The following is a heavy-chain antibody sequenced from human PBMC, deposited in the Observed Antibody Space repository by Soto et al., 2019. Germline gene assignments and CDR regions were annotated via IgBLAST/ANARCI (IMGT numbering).Heavy chain of an antibody. V-gene: IGHV1-69*06. D-gene: IGHD4-17*01. J-gene: IGHJ6*02. CDR3: ARGIMTTVSRNYYYGMDV. Sequence: SVKVSCKASGGTFSNYAISWVRQAPGQGLEWMGGIIPIFGTANYAQKFQGRVTITADKSTSTAYMELSSLRSEDTAVYYCARGIMTTVSRNYYYGMDVWGQGTTVTVSS. CDR1: GGTFSNYA. CDR2: IIPIFGTA.